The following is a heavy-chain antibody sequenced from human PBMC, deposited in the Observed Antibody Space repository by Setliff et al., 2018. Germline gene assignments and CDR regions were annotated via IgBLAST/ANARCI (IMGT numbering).Heavy chain of an antibody. V-gene: IGHV1-18*01. D-gene: IGHD2-2*01. Sequence: ASVKVSCKASGYTFTNSGMTWVRQAPGQGLEWLGWISAYSGNTQYAQKVQGRVTMTTDTSTSTAYMELRSLTSDDTAVYYCARLVRYCTRTSCQRTPGAEYWGQGTLVTVSS. CDR3: ARLVRYCTRTSCQRTPGAEY. CDR2: ISAYSGNT. CDR1: GYTFTNSG. J-gene: IGHJ4*02.